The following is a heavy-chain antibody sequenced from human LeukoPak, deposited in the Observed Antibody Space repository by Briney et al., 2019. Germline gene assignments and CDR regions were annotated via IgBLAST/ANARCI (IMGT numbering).Heavy chain of an antibody. J-gene: IGHJ6*02. CDR3: AKENGRFLEWLSYGMDV. CDR2: ISGSGGDT. CDR1: GFTFSTYA. V-gene: IGHV3-23*01. Sequence: GGSLRLSCAASGFTFSTYAMIWVRQAPGKGLEWVSAISGSGGDTYYADSVKGRFTISRDNSKNTLCLQMNSLRAEDTAVYCCAKENGRFLEWLSYGMDVWGQGTTVTVSS. D-gene: IGHD3-3*01.